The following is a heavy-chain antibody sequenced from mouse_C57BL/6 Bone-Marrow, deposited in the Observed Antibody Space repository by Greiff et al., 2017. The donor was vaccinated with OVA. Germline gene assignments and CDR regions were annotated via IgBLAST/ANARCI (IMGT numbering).Heavy chain of an antibody. CDR3: ARRGSFYDYDGPFAY. D-gene: IGHD2-4*01. CDR1: GYTFTDYY. CDR2: INPYNGGT. V-gene: IGHV1-19*01. Sequence: VQLQQSGPVLVKPGASVKMSCKASGYTFTDYYMNWVKQSHGKSLEWIGVINPYNGGTSYNQQFKGKATLTVDKSSSTAYMELNSLTSEDSAVYYCARRGSFYDYDGPFAYWGQGTLVTVSA. J-gene: IGHJ3*01.